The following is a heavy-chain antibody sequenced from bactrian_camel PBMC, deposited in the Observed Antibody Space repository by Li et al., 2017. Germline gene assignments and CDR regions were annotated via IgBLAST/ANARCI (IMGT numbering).Heavy chain of an antibody. J-gene: IGHJ4*01. CDR1: GNTIGWQFHC. CDR3: ATQRSWSTGAYAANY. V-gene: IGHV3S53*01. CDR2: IVNGGGQ. Sequence: HVQLVESGGGSVQAGGSRRLSCVATGNTIGWQFHCMAWSRQAPGKAREGVAAIVNGGGQRYADSVKGRFTLSKDNAKNTVYLQMNSLKSEDTALYYCATQRSWSTGAYAANYWGQGTQVTVS. D-gene: IGHD6*01.